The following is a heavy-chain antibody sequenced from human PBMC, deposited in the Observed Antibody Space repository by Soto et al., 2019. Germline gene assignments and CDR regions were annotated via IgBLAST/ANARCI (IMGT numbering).Heavy chain of an antibody. CDR3: AKGGISGVVTTYFDY. V-gene: IGHV3-23*01. Sequence: PGGSLRLSCAASGFTFSSYAMHWVRQAPGKGLEWISTISGSGGSTYYSDSVKGRFTISRDNSKNALYLQLSSLKVEDTAVYYCAKGGISGVVTTYFDYWGQGTLVTVSS. D-gene: IGHD3-3*01. CDR2: ISGSGGST. J-gene: IGHJ4*02. CDR1: GFTFSSYA.